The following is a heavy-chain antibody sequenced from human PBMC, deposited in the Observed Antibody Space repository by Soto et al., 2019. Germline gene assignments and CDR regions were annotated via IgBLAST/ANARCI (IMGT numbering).Heavy chain of an antibody. V-gene: IGHV5-10-1*01. CDR1: GYSFAGYW. Sequence: GESLKISCKGSGYSFAGYWITWVRQKPGKGLEGMGRIDPSDSQTYYSPSFRGHVTISVTKSITTVFLQWSSLGASDTAMYYCARQIYDSDTGPNFQYYFDSWGQGTPVTVSS. J-gene: IGHJ4*02. CDR3: ARQIYDSDTGPNFQYYFDS. CDR2: IDPSDSQT. D-gene: IGHD3-22*01.